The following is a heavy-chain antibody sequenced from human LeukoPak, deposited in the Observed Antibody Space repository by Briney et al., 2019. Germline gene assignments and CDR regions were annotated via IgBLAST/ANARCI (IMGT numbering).Heavy chain of an antibody. CDR2: IIPIFGIA. V-gene: IGHV1-69*04. J-gene: IGHJ6*02. CDR3: ARTRGAAAGVDGMDV. Sequence: ASVKVSCKASGGTFSSYAISWVRQAPGQGLEWMGRIIPIFGIANYAQKFQGRVTITADKSTSTAYMELSSLRSEDTAVYYCARTRGAAAGVDGMDVWGQGTTVTVSS. D-gene: IGHD6-13*01. CDR1: GGTFSSYA.